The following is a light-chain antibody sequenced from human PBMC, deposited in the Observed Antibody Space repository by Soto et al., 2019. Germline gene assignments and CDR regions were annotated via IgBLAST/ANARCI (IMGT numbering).Light chain of an antibody. V-gene: IGKV3-20*01. J-gene: IGKJ5*01. CDR3: QQYGSSPQS. CDR2: GVS. Sequence: IVLTQSPGTLSLSPGERATFSCRASQSVSGTYLAWYQQRPGQAPRLLIYGVSSRATGIPDRFNGSGSGADFTLTISRLEPEDFAVYYCQQYGSSPQSFGQGTRLEIK. CDR1: QSVSGTY.